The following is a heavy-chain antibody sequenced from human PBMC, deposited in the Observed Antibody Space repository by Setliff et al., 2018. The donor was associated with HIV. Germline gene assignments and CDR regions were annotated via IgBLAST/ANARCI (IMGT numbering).Heavy chain of an antibody. Sequence: GGSLRLSCAASGFTFSSYEMSGVRHAPWKGLEWVSYISSGDGTRYYADSVRGRFTISKDNAKNSLYLQMNSLRAEDTAIYYCAREVTRYSQDYALDIWGQGTMVTVSS. V-gene: IGHV3-48*03. D-gene: IGHD2-2*02. J-gene: IGHJ3*02. CDR1: GFTFSSYE. CDR3: AREVTRYSQDYALDI. CDR2: ISSGDGTR.